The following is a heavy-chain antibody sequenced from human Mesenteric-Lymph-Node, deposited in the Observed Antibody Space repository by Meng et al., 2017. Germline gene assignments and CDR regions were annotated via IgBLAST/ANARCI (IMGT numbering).Heavy chain of an antibody. Sequence: QLQEYVSVLLKPSQTLALTCTVSGSPIRIGCYYWSWIRQQRGKGLEWIGYIHDSGSTYYNPSLKSRVTISADTSKNQFSLKLSSVTAADTAVYYCARASYGSGSPLGESWFDPWGQGTLVTVSS. J-gene: IGHJ5*02. D-gene: IGHD3-10*01. V-gene: IGHV4-31*03. CDR1: GSPIRIGCYY. CDR3: ARASYGSGSPLGESWFDP. CDR2: IHDSGST.